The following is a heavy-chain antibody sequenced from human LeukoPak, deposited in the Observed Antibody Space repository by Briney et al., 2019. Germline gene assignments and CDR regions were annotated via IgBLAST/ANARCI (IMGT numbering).Heavy chain of an antibody. Sequence: ASVKVSCKASGYTFTSYGISWVRQAPGQGLEWMGWISAYNGNTNYAQKLQGRVTMTTDTSTSTAYMELRSLRSDDTAVYYCARTIYCSGGGCYFSRSYNWFDPWGQGTLVTVSS. V-gene: IGHV1-18*01. CDR2: ISAYNGNT. CDR3: ARTIYCSGGGCYFSRSYNWFDP. J-gene: IGHJ5*02. D-gene: IGHD2-15*01. CDR1: GYTFTSYG.